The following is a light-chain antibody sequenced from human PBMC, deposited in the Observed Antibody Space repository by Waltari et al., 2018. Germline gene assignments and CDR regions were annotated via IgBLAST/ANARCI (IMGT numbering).Light chain of an antibody. CDR2: EVS. J-gene: IGLJ2*01. V-gene: IGLV2-8*01. CDR3: SSYAGSNHFV. CDR1: SSDVGGYNY. Sequence: QSALTQPPSASGSPGQSVTISCTGTSSDVGGYNYVSWYQQHPGKAPKLMIYEVSKRPSGVPDRFSGYKSGNTASLTVSGLQAEDEADYYCSSYAGSNHFVFGGGTKLTVL.